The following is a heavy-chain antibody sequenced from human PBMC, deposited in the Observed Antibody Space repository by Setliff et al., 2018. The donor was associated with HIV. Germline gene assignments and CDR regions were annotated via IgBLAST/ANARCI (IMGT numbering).Heavy chain of an antibody. CDR3: AKSKTKYSSSWCNDIRPEYFQH. J-gene: IGHJ1*01. CDR1: GFTFSDKN. D-gene: IGHD6-13*01. CDR2: ISSSGIYI. V-gene: IGHV3-21*04. Sequence: GGSLRLSCSASGFTFSDKNMNWVRQVPGKGLEWVSSISSSGIYIYYADSVKGRFTISRDNAKNTLYLQMNSLRAEDTAVYYCAKSKTKYSSSWCNDIRPEYFQHWGQGTLVT.